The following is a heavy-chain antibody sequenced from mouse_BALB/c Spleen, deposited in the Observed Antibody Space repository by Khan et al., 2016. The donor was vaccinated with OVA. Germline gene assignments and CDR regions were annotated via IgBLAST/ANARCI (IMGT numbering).Heavy chain of an antibody. CDR1: GYSITSDYA. CDR3: ARDGSSYNYAMDY. CDR2: MSYSGST. D-gene: IGHD2-3*01. V-gene: IGHV3-2*02. Sequence: EVQLQESGPGLVKPSQTLSLTCTVTGYSITSDYAWNWIRHLPGNKLEWRGYMSYSGSTSYTPSLKRRISITRDTSKNQFFLQFNSVTTEDTATYYSARDGSSYNYAMDYWGQGTAVTVSS. J-gene: IGHJ4*01.